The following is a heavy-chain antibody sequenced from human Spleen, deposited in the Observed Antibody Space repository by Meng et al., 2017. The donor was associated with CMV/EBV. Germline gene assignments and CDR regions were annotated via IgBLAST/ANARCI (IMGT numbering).Heavy chain of an antibody. CDR1: GYTFTSYY. CDR2: INPSGGGT. V-gene: IGHV1-46*01. Sequence: ASVKVSCKASGYTFTSYYIHWVRQAPGQGLEWMGIINPSGGGTDYAQKFQGRVTMTRDTSISTAYMELSRLRSDDTAVYYCARGNDFSDAFDIWGQGTMVTVSS. D-gene: IGHD4-11*01. J-gene: IGHJ3*02. CDR3: ARGNDFSDAFDI.